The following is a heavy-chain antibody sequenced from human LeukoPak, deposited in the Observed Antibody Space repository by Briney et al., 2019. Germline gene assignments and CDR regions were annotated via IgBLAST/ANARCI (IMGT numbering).Heavy chain of an antibody. Sequence: ASVKVSCKASGYTFTHYYIHWVRQAPGQGLEWMGIINPSGGSTSYAQKFQGRVTMTRDTSTNTVYMELSSLRSEDTAVYYCARVPYSGITGWFDPWGQGTLVTVSS. V-gene: IGHV1-46*01. CDR2: INPSGGST. CDR1: GYTFTHYY. CDR3: ARVPYSGITGWFDP. D-gene: IGHD1-26*01. J-gene: IGHJ5*02.